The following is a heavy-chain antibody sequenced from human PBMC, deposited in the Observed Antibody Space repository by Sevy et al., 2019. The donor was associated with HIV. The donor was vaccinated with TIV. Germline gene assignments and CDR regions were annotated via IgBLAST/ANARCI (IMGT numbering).Heavy chain of an antibody. Sequence: ASLKVSCKASGYTFTSYGISWVRQAPGQGLEWMGWISAYNGNTIYAQKLQDRVTMTTDTSTSTAYMELRSLRSDDTAVYYCARIRELLWFGEDTAYFDYWGQGTLVTVSS. CDR1: GYTFTSYG. V-gene: IGHV1-18*01. CDR3: ARIRELLWFGEDTAYFDY. D-gene: IGHD3-10*01. CDR2: ISAYNGNT. J-gene: IGHJ4*02.